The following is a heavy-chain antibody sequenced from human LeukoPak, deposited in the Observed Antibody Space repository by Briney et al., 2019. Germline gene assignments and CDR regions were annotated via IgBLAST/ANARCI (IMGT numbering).Heavy chain of an antibody. V-gene: IGHV1-69*04. D-gene: IGHD1-1*01. J-gene: IGHJ6*02. Sequence: SVKVSCKASGGTFSSYAISWVRQAPGQGLEWMGRIIPIFGIANYAQKFQGRVTITADKSTSTAYMELSSLRSEDTAVYYCARSFYLEPDGHHYYYYGMDVWGQGTTVTVSS. CDR3: ARSFYLEPDGHHYYYYGMDV. CDR2: IIPIFGIA. CDR1: GGTFSSYA.